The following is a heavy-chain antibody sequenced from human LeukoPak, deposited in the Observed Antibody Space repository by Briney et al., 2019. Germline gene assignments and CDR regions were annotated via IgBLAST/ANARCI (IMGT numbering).Heavy chain of an antibody. Sequence: GGSLRFSCVASGYTFSIYEMNWVRQAPGKGLEWVSGISPGGPTYYADSAKGRFSISRDDSKNTFYLQMINLRAEDTAVYYCAKDGAWLRFDDWGQGILVTVSS. CDR1: GYTFSIYE. CDR2: ISPGGPT. CDR3: AKDGAWLRFDD. V-gene: IGHV3-23*01. J-gene: IGHJ4*02. D-gene: IGHD5-12*01.